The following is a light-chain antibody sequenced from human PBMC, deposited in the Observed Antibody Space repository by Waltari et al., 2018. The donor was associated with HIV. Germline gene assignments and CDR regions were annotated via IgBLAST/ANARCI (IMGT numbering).Light chain of an antibody. V-gene: IGLV1-44*01. Sequence: QSVLTPSPSASGTPGHRVTTPCSVVPSKLGSNSLSWYQQVPGTSPQLFMFSNSLRPSGVPDQFSGSKSGTSASLAISGLQSEDEADYYCATWDDTLDGPVFGGGTRLTVL. CDR2: SNS. CDR1: PSKLGSNS. CDR3: ATWDDTLDGPV. J-gene: IGLJ3*02.